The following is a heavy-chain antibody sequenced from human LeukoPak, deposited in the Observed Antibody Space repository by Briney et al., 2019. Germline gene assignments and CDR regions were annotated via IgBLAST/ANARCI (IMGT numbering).Heavy chain of an antibody. CDR3: ARHGLGYCSSRTCYLEA. Sequence: KHGESLKISCKGSGYSFTSYWIGWVRQMPGKGLEWMGIIYPGDSDTRYSPSFQGQVTISADKSLSTAYLQWSSLKASDTAMYYCARHGLGYCSSRTCYLEAWGQGTLVTVSS. D-gene: IGHD2-15*01. CDR2: IYPGDSDT. V-gene: IGHV5-51*01. J-gene: IGHJ5*02. CDR1: GYSFTSYW.